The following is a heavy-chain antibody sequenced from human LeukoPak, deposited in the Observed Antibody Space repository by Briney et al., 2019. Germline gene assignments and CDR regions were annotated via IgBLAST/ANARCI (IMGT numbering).Heavy chain of an antibody. CDR3: AKDSLRLDDAFDI. CDR2: ISGSGGST. Sequence: PGGSLRLSCAASGFTFSSYAMSWVRQAPGKGLEWVSAISGSGGSTYYADSVKGRFTISRDNSKNTLYLQMNSLRAEGTAVYYCAKDSLRLDDAFDIWGQGTMVTVSS. D-gene: IGHD3-10*01. J-gene: IGHJ3*02. V-gene: IGHV3-23*01. CDR1: GFTFSSYA.